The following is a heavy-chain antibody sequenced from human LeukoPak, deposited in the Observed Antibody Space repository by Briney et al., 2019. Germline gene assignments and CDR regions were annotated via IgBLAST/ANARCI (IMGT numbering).Heavy chain of an antibody. D-gene: IGHD3-22*01. CDR3: ARAGNYYDSGGYPILCSYYDL. CDR2: IYYSGST. CDR1: GGSISSSIYY. V-gene: IGHV4-39*01. Sequence: SETLSLTCTVSGGSISSSIYYWGWIRQPPGKGLEWIGSIYYSGSTYYNPSLKSRVTISVDTSKNQFSLKLRSVTAADTAVYYCARAGNYYDSGGYPILCSYYDLWGRGALVTVSS. J-gene: IGHJ2*01.